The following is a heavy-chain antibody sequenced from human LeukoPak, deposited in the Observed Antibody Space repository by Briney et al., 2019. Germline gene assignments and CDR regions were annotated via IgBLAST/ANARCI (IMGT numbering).Heavy chain of an antibody. D-gene: IGHD6-13*01. CDR2: IIPIFGTA. J-gene: IGHJ5*02. CDR1: GGTFSSYA. Sequence: SVKVSCKASGGTFSSYAISWVRRAPGQGLEWVGGIIPIFGTANYAQKFQGRVTITTDESTSTAYMELSSLRSEDTAVYYCARDSSSWYYWFDPWGQGTLVTVSS. V-gene: IGHV1-69*05. CDR3: ARDSSSWYYWFDP.